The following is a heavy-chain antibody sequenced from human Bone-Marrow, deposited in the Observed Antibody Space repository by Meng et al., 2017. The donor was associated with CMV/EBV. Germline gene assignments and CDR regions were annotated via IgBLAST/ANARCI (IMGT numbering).Heavy chain of an antibody. CDR3: ARIHYDSWSGYYRDY. Sequence: GESLKISCAASGFTFSSYEMNWVCQAPGKGLEWVSYISSSGSTIYYADSVKGRFTISRDNAKNSLYLQMNSLRDEDTAVYYCARIHYDSWSGYYRDYWGQGALVTVSS. CDR2: ISSSGSTI. CDR1: GFTFSSYE. D-gene: IGHD3-3*01. J-gene: IGHJ4*02. V-gene: IGHV3-48*03.